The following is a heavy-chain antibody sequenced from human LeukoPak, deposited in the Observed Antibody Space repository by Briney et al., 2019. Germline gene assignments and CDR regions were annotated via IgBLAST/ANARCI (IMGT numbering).Heavy chain of an antibody. J-gene: IGHJ4*02. CDR1: GFTFSSYA. D-gene: IGHD5-18*01. CDR2: ISGSGGST. Sequence: PGGSLRLSCAASGFTFSSYAMSWVRQAPGKGLEWVSAISGSGGSTYYADSVKGRFTISRDNSKNTLYLRMNSLRAEDTAVYYCAKRHIQLWSCDYWGQGTLVTVSS. CDR3: AKRHIQLWSCDY. V-gene: IGHV3-23*01.